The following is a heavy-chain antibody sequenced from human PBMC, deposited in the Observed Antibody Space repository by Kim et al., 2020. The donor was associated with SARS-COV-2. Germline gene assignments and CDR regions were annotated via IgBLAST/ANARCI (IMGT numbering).Heavy chain of an antibody. CDR3: ARKLRGGYSLEY. CDR2: INTDTRKS. J-gene: IGHJ4*02. CDR1: GYSFTDYG. Sequence: ASVKVSCKASGYSFTDYGINWVRQAPGRGLQWMGWINTDTRKSTYAQAFTGRFVFSLDTSVSTAYLQISSLNTDDTAVYYCARKLRGGYSLEYWGQGTLV. D-gene: IGHD2-15*01. V-gene: IGHV7-4-1*02.